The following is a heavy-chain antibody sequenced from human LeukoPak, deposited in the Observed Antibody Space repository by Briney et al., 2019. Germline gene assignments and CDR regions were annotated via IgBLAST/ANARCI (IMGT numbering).Heavy chain of an antibody. J-gene: IGHJ4*02. Sequence: GESLKISCKGSGYSFTNYWIAWVRQMPGKGLEWMGIIYAGDSDTRYSPSFQGQVTISVDKSISTAYLQWSSLKASDTAMYYCARRDYNSGQNNWGQGTLVTVSS. CDR1: GYSFTNYW. CDR3: ARRDYNSGQNN. V-gene: IGHV5-51*01. D-gene: IGHD3-10*01. CDR2: IYAGDSDT.